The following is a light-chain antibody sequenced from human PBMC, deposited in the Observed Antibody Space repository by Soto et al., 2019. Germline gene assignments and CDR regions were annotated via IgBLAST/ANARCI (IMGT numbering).Light chain of an antibody. CDR3: QQSYSAPLT. V-gene: IGKV1-39*01. Sequence: IQMTRSPPSLSASVGDRVTITCRAIQSISNYLNWYQQKVGKAPQLLIYGASNLQSGVPARFSGSGSGTDFTLTISDLQPEDFATFYCQQSYSAPLTFGGGTKVDIK. CDR2: GAS. CDR1: QSISNY. J-gene: IGKJ4*01.